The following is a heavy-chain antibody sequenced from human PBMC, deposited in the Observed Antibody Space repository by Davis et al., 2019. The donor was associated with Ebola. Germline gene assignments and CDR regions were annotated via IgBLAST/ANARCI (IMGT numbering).Heavy chain of an antibody. Sequence: ASVKVSCKASGYTFTSYGISWVRQAPGQGLEWMGWISAYNGNTNYAQKLQGRVTMTRDTSISTAYMELSWLRSDDTAVYYCARGGVAYSDLDYWGQGTLVAVSS. CDR3: ARGGVAYSDLDY. D-gene: IGHD2-21*01. V-gene: IGHV1-18*01. J-gene: IGHJ4*02. CDR2: ISAYNGNT. CDR1: GYTFTSYG.